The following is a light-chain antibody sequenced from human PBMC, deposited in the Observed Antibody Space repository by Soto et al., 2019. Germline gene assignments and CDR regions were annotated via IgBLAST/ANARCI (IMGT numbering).Light chain of an antibody. CDR2: GAS. CDR1: QSVSSAY. Sequence: EIVLTQSPGTLSLSPGERATLSCRASQSVSSAYLAWYQQIPGQAPRLLIYGASSRATGIPDRFSGSGSGTDVPLTISVQEPEDFAVYYCPQSGSSFYTFGQGTKLEIK. V-gene: IGKV3-20*01. J-gene: IGKJ2*01. CDR3: PQSGSSFYT.